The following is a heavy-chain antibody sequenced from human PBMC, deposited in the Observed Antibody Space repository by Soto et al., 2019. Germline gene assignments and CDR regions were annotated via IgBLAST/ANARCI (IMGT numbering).Heavy chain of an antibody. V-gene: IGHV3-72*01. D-gene: IGHD1-1*01. Sequence: EVQLVESGGGLVQPGGSLRLSCAGSGFTLSDHYIDWVRQAPGKGLEWVGRSRDKAQGYSTAYAASVKGRFTTSRDESKNSVYLEMNSLKTEDTAVYYCARGRTVSSIGPLLVWGQGTLVSVSS. J-gene: IGHJ1*01. CDR3: ARGRTVSSIGPLLV. CDR1: GFTLSDHY. CDR2: SRDKAQGYST.